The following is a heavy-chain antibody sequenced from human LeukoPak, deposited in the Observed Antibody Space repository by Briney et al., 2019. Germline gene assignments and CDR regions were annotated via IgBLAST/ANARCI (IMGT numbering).Heavy chain of an antibody. CDR1: GFTFSSFW. CDR3: ARVRMGDDFNPFDY. J-gene: IGHJ4*02. CDR2: IKSDGSET. V-gene: IGHV3-74*01. D-gene: IGHD3-16*01. Sequence: GPLRLSCAASGFTFSSFWIYWVRHAPGKGLVWVSRIKSDGSETLYADSVKGRFTISRDNAKNTLYLQMNSLRAEDSAVYYCARVRMGDDFNPFDYWGQGTLVTVSS.